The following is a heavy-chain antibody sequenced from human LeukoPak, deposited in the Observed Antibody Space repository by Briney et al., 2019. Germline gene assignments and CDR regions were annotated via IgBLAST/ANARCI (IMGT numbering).Heavy chain of an antibody. CDR2: IYWDDDK. J-gene: IGHJ4*02. Sequence: SGPTLVNPTQTLTLTCTFSGFSLSTSGVCVGWIRQPPGKALEWLALIYWDDDKRYSPSLKSRLTITKDTSKNQVVLTMTNMDPVDTATYYCAHRPGSQQLGEWWSYWGQGTLVTVSS. V-gene: IGHV2-5*02. CDR1: GFSLSTSGVC. CDR3: AHRPGSQQLGEWWSY. D-gene: IGHD2-15*01.